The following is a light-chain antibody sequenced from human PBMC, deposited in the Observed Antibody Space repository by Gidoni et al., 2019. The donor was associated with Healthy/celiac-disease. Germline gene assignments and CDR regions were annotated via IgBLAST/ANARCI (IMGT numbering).Light chain of an antibody. CDR1: QGISSA. J-gene: IGKJ5*01. CDR3: QQAGVT. CDR2: DAS. V-gene: IGKV1-13*02. Sequence: GDRVTITCRASQGISSALAWYQQKPGKAPKLLIYDASSLESGVPSRFSGSGSGTDFTLTISSLQPEDFATYYCQQAGVTFXXXTRLEIK.